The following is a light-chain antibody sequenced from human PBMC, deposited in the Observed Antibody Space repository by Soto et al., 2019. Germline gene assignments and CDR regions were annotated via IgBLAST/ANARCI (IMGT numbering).Light chain of an antibody. CDR3: QQRSNWPPV. J-gene: IGKJ4*01. V-gene: IGKV3-11*01. CDR1: QSVSSSY. Sequence: EIVLTQSPGTLSLSPGERATLSCRASQSVSSSYLAWYQQKPSQAPRLLIYEASNRATGIPARFSGSGSGTDFTLTISSLEPEDFAVYYCQQRSNWPPVFGGGTKVDIK. CDR2: EAS.